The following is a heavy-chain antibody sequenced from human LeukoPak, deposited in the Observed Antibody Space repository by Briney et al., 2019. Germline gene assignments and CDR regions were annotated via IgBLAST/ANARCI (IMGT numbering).Heavy chain of an antibody. CDR2: IKQDGSEK. CDR3: ASPPGEYYYMDV. CDR1: GFTFSSYW. Sequence: GGSLRLYCAGSGFTFSSYWMSWVRQAPGKGLEWVANIKQDGSEKYYVDSVKGRFTISRDNAKNSLYLQMNSLRAEDTAVYYCASPPGEYYYMDVWGKGTTVTVPS. J-gene: IGHJ6*03. D-gene: IGHD3-10*01. V-gene: IGHV3-7*01.